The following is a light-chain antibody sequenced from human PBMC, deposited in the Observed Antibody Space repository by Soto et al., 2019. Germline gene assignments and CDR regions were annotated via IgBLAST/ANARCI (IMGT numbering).Light chain of an antibody. V-gene: IGLV2-14*01. CDR2: EVT. CDR1: SSDVGGHKY. CDR3: TSYTSSNTLI. J-gene: IGLJ2*01. Sequence: SALTQPASVSGSPGQSITITCTGTSSDVGGHKYVSWYQQYPGKAPKVMIYEVTNRPSGVSNRFSGSKSGNTASLTISGLQAEDEADYYCTSYTSSNTLIFGGGTKLTVL.